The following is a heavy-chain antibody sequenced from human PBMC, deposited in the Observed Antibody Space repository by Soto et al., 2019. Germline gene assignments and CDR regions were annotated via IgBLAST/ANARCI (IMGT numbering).Heavy chain of an antibody. Sequence: QVQLVQSGAEVKKPGASVKVSCKASGYSFTSYDVNWVRQASGQGLEWMGWMNPNSGSTVIAQKFQGRVTMTRDSSISTAYMELSSLRPDDSAIYYCARVSVNSLLRFPFDLWGQGTEVTVSS. J-gene: IGHJ4*02. D-gene: IGHD5-12*01. CDR1: GYSFTSYD. V-gene: IGHV1-8*01. CDR2: MNPNSGST. CDR3: ARVSVNSLLRFPFDL.